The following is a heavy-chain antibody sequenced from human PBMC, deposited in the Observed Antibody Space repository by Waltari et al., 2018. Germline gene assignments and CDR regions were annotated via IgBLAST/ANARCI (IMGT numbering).Heavy chain of an antibody. D-gene: IGHD6-6*01. J-gene: IGHJ6*02. CDR1: GFPFGTYT. Sequence: EMQLVESGGALVQPGGSLRLSCAASGFPFGTYTMNWVRQAPGQGLEWVAVMTASGLMDYGDSVKGRFIISRDNSKNTLYLEMFRLRVEDTARYYCAKDEGARLAPTFGMDAWGQGTTVIVS. CDR2: MTASGLM. V-gene: IGHV3-23*04. CDR3: AKDEGARLAPTFGMDA.